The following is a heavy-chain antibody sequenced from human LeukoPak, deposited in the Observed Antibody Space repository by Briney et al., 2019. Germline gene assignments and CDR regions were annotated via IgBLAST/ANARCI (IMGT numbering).Heavy chain of an antibody. CDR3: AKDWSELPRTQSYYFYGMDV. D-gene: IGHD3-3*01. CDR2: IWYDGSNK. CDR1: GFTFSSYG. J-gene: IGHJ6*02. Sequence: GGSLRLSCAASGFTFSSYGMHWVRQAPGKGLEWVAVIWYDGSNKYYADSVKGRFTISRDNSRNTLYLLMNNLRAEDTAVYYCAKDWSELPRTQSYYFYGMDVWGQGTTVTVSS. V-gene: IGHV3-33*06.